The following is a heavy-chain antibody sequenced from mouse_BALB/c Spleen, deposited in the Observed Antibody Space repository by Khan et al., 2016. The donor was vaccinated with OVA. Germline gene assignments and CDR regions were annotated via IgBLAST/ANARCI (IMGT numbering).Heavy chain of an antibody. D-gene: IGHD2-10*01. V-gene: IGHV2-6-1*01. CDR2: IWSDGST. CDR1: GFSLTNYG. CDR3: ARQPYYHYNVMDY. Sequence: VHLVESGPGLVAPSQSLSITCTLSGFSLTNYGIHWVRQPPGKGLEWLVVIWSDGSTTYNSALKSRLTITKDNSKSQVFLKMKSLQTDDTAIYFCARQPYYHYNVMDYWGQGTSVTVSS. J-gene: IGHJ4*01.